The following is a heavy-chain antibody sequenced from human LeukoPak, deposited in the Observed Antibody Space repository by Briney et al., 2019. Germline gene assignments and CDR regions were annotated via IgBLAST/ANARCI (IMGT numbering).Heavy chain of an antibody. D-gene: IGHD1-1*01. Sequence: SETLSLTCTVSGGSISSGSYYWRWDRQPAGKGLEWIGRIYTSGTTNYHPSLKRRVTISVDTSKNQFSLKLSSVTAADTAVYYCARSGWNDVDAFDIWGQGTMVTVSS. J-gene: IGHJ3*02. CDR3: ARSGWNDVDAFDI. CDR2: IYTSGTT. CDR1: GGSISSGSYY. V-gene: IGHV4-61*02.